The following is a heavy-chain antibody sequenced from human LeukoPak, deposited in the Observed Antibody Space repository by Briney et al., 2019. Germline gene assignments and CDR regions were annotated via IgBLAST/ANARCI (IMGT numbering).Heavy chain of an antibody. J-gene: IGHJ4*02. V-gene: IGHV3-30*02. CDR1: GFTFSSYG. CDR2: IRYDGSNK. CDR3: AKDGHCRGGSCSRTGFDY. Sequence: GGSLRLSCAASGFTFSSYGMHWVRQAPGKGLEWVAFIRYDGSNKYYADSVKGRFTISRDNSKNTLYLQMNSLRAEDTAVYYCAKDGHCRGGSCSRTGFDYWRQGTLVSVFS. D-gene: IGHD2-15*01.